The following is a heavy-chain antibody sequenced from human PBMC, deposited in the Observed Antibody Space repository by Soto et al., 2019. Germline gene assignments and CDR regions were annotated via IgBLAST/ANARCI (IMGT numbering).Heavy chain of an antibody. CDR3: AKDIVSGWYGSCSQH. J-gene: IGHJ1*01. CDR1: GFTFSSYA. D-gene: IGHD6-19*01. CDR2: ISGSGGST. Sequence: GGSLRLSCAASGFTFSSYAMSWVRQAPGKGLEWVSAISGSGGSTYYADSVKGRFTISRDNSKNTLYLRMNSLRAEDTAVYYCAKDIVSGWYGSCSQHWGQRTLVTVYS. V-gene: IGHV3-23*01.